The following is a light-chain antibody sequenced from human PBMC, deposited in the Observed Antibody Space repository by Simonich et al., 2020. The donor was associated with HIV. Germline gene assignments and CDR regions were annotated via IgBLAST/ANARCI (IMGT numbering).Light chain of an antibody. V-gene: IGLV2-11*01. CDR1: SSDVGGYNY. CDR3: CSYAGSYTWV. Sequence: QSALTQPASVSGSPGQSVTISCTGTSSDVGGYNYVSWYQQHPGKAPKLMISDVSKRPSGVPDRFSGSKSGNTASLTISGLQAEDEADYYCCSYAGSYTWVFGGGTKVTVL. CDR2: DVS. J-gene: IGLJ3*02.